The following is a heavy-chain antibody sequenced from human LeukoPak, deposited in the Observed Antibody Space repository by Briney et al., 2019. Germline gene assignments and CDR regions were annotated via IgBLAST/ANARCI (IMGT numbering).Heavy chain of an antibody. Sequence: GRSLRLSCAASGFTFSSYAMHWVRQAPGKGLEWVAVISYDGSNKYYADSVKGRFTISRDNSKNTLYLQMNSLRAEDTAVYYCARDRRIAVAGKGPYYFDYWGQGTLVTVSS. D-gene: IGHD6-19*01. CDR3: ARDRRIAVAGKGPYYFDY. CDR1: GFTFSSYA. J-gene: IGHJ4*02. CDR2: ISYDGSNK. V-gene: IGHV3-30-3*01.